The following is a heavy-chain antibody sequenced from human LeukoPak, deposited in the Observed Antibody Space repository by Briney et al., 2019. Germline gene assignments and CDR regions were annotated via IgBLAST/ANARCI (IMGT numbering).Heavy chain of an antibody. CDR1: GYSISSGYY. V-gene: IGHV4-38-2*01. J-gene: IGHJ5*02. Sequence: SETLSLTCAVSGYSISSGYYWGWIRQPPGKGLEWIGSIYHSGSTYYNPSLKSRVTISVDTSKNQFSLKLSSVTAADTAVYYCARAKWDPRVLGESARPYNWFDPWGQGTLVTVSS. D-gene: IGHD3-10*01. CDR3: ARAKWDPRVLGESARPYNWFDP. CDR2: IYHSGST.